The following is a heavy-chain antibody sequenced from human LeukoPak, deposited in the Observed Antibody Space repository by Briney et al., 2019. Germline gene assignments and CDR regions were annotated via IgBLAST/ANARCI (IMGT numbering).Heavy chain of an antibody. CDR3: ARYGSGSYYNGYGMDV. CDR2: IYYSGST. CDR1: GGSISSSSYY. V-gene: IGHV4-39*01. Sequence: SETLSLTCTVSGGSISSSSYYWGWIRQPPGMGLEWIGSIYYSGSTYYNPSLKSRVTISVDTSKNQFSLKLSSVTAADTAVYYCARYGSGSYYNGYGMDVWGQGTTVTVSS. D-gene: IGHD3-10*01. J-gene: IGHJ6*02.